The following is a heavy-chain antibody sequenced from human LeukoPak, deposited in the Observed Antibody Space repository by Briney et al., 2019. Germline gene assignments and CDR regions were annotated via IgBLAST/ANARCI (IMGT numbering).Heavy chain of an antibody. Sequence: SETLSLTCTVSGGSISSYYWSWIRQPAGKGLEWIGRIYTSGSTNYNPSLKSRVTMSVDTSKNQFSLKLSSVTAADTAVYYCARVVVVAAVSYYYYYYYMDVWGKGTTVTVSS. J-gene: IGHJ6*03. CDR1: GGSISSYY. V-gene: IGHV4-4*07. D-gene: IGHD2-15*01. CDR3: ARVVVVAAVSYYYYYYYMDV. CDR2: IYTSGST.